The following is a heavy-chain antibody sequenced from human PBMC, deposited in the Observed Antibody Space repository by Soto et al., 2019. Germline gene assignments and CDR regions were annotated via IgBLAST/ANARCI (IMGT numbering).Heavy chain of an antibody. CDR1: GFTFHKYS. J-gene: IGHJ4*02. D-gene: IGHD3-22*01. V-gene: IGHV3-21*01. Sequence: GGSLRLSCAASGFTFHKYSMNWVRQAPRKGLEWISSISSDSRFIFYTDSVKGRFTVSRDNAKNSVYLQMNSLRDEDTAVYFCARALLSPTYSSGLYDSWGQGTLVTVPQ. CDR2: ISSDSRFI. CDR3: ARALLSPTYSSGLYDS.